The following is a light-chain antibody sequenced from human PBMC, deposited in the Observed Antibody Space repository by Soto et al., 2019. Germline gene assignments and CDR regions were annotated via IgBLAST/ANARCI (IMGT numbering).Light chain of an antibody. J-gene: IGKJ1*01. CDR2: GAS. CDR3: QQSNNWPRT. V-gene: IGKV3-15*01. CDR1: QSVGTR. Sequence: EIVMTQSPATLSVSPGERATLSCRASQSVGTRLDWYVQRPGQAPRLLIYGASARATGIPARFSGSGSGTEFTLTISSLQSEDFAIYYCQQSNNWPRTFGQGTKVEIK.